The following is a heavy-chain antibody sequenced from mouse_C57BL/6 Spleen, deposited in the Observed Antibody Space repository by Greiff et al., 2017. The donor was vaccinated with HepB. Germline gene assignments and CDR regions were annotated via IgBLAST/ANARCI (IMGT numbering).Heavy chain of an antibody. D-gene: IGHD2-4*01. Sequence: EVMLVESGPELVKPGASVKISCKASGYSFTGYYMNWVKQSPEKSLEWIGEINPSTGGTTYNQKFKAKATLTVDKSSSTAYMQLKSLTSEDSAVYYCARGGLRRGLIAYWGQGTLVTVSA. V-gene: IGHV1-42*01. CDR3: ARGGLRRGLIAY. CDR1: GYSFTGYY. CDR2: INPSTGGT. J-gene: IGHJ3*01.